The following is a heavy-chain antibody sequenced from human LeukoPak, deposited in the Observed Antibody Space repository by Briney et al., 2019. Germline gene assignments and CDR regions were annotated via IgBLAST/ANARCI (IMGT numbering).Heavy chain of an antibody. V-gene: IGHV4-34*01. D-gene: IGHD4/OR15-4a*01. CDR2: INHSGST. CDR3: ARAMVFDY. Sequence: PSETLSLTCAVYGGSFSGYYWSWIRQPPGKGLEWSGEINHSGSTNYNPSLKSRVTISVDTSKNQFSLKLSSVTAADTAVYYCARAMVFDYWGQGTLVTVSS. CDR1: GGSFSGYY. J-gene: IGHJ4*02.